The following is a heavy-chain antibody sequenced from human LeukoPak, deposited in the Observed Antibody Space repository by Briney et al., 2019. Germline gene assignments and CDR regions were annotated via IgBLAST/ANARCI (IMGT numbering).Heavy chain of an antibody. Sequence: PSETLSLTCAVYGGSFSGYYWSWIRQPPGKGLEWIGEINHSGSTNYNPSLKSRVTISVDTSKNQFSLKLSSVTAADTAVYYCARVVGKNCSGGSCYARRQNWFDPWGQGTLVTVSS. CDR1: GGSFSGYY. V-gene: IGHV4-34*01. CDR3: ARVVGKNCSGGSCYARRQNWFDP. J-gene: IGHJ5*02. CDR2: INHSGST. D-gene: IGHD2-15*01.